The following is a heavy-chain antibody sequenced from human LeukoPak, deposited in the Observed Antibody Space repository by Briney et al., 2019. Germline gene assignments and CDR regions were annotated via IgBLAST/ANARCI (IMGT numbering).Heavy chain of an antibody. CDR1: GYTFTGYY. D-gene: IGHD5-12*01. J-gene: IGHJ4*02. CDR3: ARLLRGYSGYDLFDY. Sequence: ASVKVSCKASGYTFTGYYMHRVRQAPGQGLEWMGWINPNSGGTNYAQKFQGRVAMTRDTSIRTAYMELSRLRSDDTAVYYCARLLRGYSGYDLFDYWGQGTLVTVSS. CDR2: INPNSGGT. V-gene: IGHV1-2*02.